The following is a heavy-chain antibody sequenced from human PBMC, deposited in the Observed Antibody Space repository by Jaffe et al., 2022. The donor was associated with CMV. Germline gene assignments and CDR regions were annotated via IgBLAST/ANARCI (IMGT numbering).Heavy chain of an antibody. CDR1: GYRFSNYG. V-gene: IGHV1-18*01. J-gene: IGHJ4*02. Sequence: QVQVVQSGSEVKKPGASVKVACKTSGYRFSNYGITWVRQAPGQGLEWMGWINPYNGNPNYAQKFHGRITVTMDTVASTSYMELRSLRSDDTAMYYCVRDIRERGSPHMEGGLYWGQGTLVTVSS. D-gene: IGHD1-26*01. CDR3: VRDIRERGSPHMEGGLY. CDR2: INPYNGNP.